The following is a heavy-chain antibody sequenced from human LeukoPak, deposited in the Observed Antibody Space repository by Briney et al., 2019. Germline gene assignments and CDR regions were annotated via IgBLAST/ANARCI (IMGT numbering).Heavy chain of an antibody. V-gene: IGHV3-7*01. J-gene: IGHJ3*02. Sequence: GGSLRLSCAASGFTFSSYWMSWVRQAPGKGLEWVANIKQDGSEKYYVDSVKGRFTISRDNAKNSLYLQMNSLRAEDTAVYYCAREYYDFWSGTDGGFDIWGQGTMVTASS. CDR3: AREYYDFWSGTDGGFDI. D-gene: IGHD3-3*01. CDR2: IKQDGSEK. CDR1: GFTFSSYW.